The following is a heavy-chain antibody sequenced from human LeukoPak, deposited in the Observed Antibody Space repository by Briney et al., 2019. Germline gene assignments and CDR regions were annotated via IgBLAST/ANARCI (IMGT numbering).Heavy chain of an antibody. J-gene: IGHJ3*02. CDR1: GYTFTGYY. D-gene: IGHD3-3*01. Sequence: ASVKVSCKASGYTFTGYYMHWVRQATGQGLEWMGWMNPNSGNTGYAQKFQGRVTITRNTSISTAYMELSSLRSEDTAVYYCARGGEWNDAFDIWGQGTMVTVSS. CDR2: MNPNSGNT. CDR3: ARGGEWNDAFDI. V-gene: IGHV1-8*03.